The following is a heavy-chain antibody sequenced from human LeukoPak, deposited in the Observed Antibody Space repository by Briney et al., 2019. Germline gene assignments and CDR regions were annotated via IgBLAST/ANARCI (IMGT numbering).Heavy chain of an antibody. D-gene: IGHD2-21*01. CDR2: ISGSGGNT. J-gene: IGHJ4*02. CDR3: ARGADCGSDCSSRRRDFDY. Sequence: GGSLRLSCAASGFTFSSYAMSWVRQAPGKGLEWVSAISGSGGNTYYADSVKGRFTISRDNSKNTLYLQMNSLRSEDTAVYYCARGADCGSDCSSRRRDFDYWGQGTLVTVSS. V-gene: IGHV3-23*01. CDR1: GFTFSSYA.